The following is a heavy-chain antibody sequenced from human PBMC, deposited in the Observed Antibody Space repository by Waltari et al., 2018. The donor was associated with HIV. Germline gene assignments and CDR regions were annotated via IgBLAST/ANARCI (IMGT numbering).Heavy chain of an antibody. D-gene: IGHD1-7*01. CDR3: ARGRSITGTTDYYYGMDV. CDR1: GGTFSSYA. CDR2: IIPIFGTA. J-gene: IGHJ6*02. V-gene: IGHV1-69*01. Sequence: QVQLVQSGAEVKKPGSSVKVSCKASGGTFSSYAISWVRQAPGQGLEWMGGIIPIFGTANYAQKFQGRVTITADESTSTAYMELSSLRSEDTAVYYCARGRSITGTTDYYYGMDVWGQGTTVTVSS.